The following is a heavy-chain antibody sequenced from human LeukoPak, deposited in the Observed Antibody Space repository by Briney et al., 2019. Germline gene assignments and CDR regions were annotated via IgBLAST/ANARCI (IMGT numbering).Heavy chain of an antibody. Sequence: QPGGALRLSSAAPGGTVSSDLMHRGRQAPGKGLGWVSRVNTEASRTSYPDSVKGRFTLSRDNAKNTLYLQMNSLRAEDTAVYYCASGLHYGGNSTRANWFDPWGQGTLVTVSS. J-gene: IGHJ5*02. CDR1: GGTVSSDL. CDR3: ASGLHYGGNSTRANWFDP. CDR2: VNTEASRT. V-gene: IGHV3-74*01. D-gene: IGHD4-23*01.